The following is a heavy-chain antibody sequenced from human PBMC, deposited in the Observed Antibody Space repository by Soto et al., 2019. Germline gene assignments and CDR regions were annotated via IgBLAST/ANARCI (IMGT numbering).Heavy chain of an antibody. V-gene: IGHV3-30*03. CDR1: GFTFSSYG. D-gene: IGHD3-9*01. CDR3: TTDTYYDILTGYYFYYYGMDV. CDR2: ISYDGSNK. J-gene: IGHJ6*02. Sequence: PGGSLRLSCAASGFTFSSYGMHWVRQAPGKGLKWVAVISYDGSNKYYADSVKGRFTISRDNSKNTLYLQMNSLRAEDTAVYYCTTDTYYDILTGYYFYYYGMDVWGQGTTVTVSS.